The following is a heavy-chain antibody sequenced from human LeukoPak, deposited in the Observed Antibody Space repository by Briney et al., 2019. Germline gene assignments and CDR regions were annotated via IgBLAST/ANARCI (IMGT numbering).Heavy chain of an antibody. J-gene: IGHJ3*02. V-gene: IGHV3-64D*06. Sequence: GGSLRLSCSASGFTFSSHAMHWVRQAPGKGLEYVSAISSNGGSTYYADSVKGRFTISRDNSKNTLYLQMSSLRAEDTAVYYCVKDRNTAMVEGAFDIWGQGTMVTVSS. D-gene: IGHD5-18*01. CDR1: GFTFSSHA. CDR3: VKDRNTAMVEGAFDI. CDR2: ISSNGGST.